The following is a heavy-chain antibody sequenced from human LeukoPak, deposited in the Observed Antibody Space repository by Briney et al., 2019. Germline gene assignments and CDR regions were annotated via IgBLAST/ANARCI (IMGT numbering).Heavy chain of an antibody. V-gene: IGHV3-33*01. CDR3: ARGNYDFWSGYWDY. CDR1: GFTFSNYG. D-gene: IGHD3-3*01. J-gene: IGHJ4*02. Sequence: GGSLRLSCAASGFTFSNYGMHWVRQAPGKGLEWVAVIWYDGSNKYYADSVTGRFTISRDNSKNTLYLQMHSLRAEDTAVYYCARGNYDFWSGYWDYWGQGTLVTVSS. CDR2: IWYDGSNK.